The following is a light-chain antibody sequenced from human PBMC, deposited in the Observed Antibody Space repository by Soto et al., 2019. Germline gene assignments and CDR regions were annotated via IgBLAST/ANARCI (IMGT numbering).Light chain of an antibody. CDR2: GAS. CDR3: QQSNNWPLT. Sequence: DIVMTQSPATLSVSPGERATLSCRASQSVSRDLGWYQQKPGQAPRLLIYGASTRATGVSARFSGSGSGTEFTLTISSLQSEDFAIYYCQQSNNWPLTFGGGTKVEIK. V-gene: IGKV3-15*01. CDR1: QSVSRD. J-gene: IGKJ4*01.